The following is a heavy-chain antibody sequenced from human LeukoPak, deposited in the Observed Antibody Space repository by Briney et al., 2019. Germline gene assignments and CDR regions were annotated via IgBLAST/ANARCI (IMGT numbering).Heavy chain of an antibody. J-gene: IGHJ3*02. CDR2: IYYSGST. CDR3: ARQSSPRDDAFDI. Sequence: SSETLSLTCTVSGGSISSYYWSWIRQPPGKGLEWIGYIYYSGSTNYNPSLKSRVTISVDTSKNQFSLKLSSVTAADTAAYYCARQSSPRDDAFDIWGQGTMVTVSS. CDR1: GGSISSYY. V-gene: IGHV4-59*08.